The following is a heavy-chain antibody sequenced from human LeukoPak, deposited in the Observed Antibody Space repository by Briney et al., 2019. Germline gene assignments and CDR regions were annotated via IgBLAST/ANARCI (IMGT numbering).Heavy chain of an antibody. CDR2: INAGNGDA. CDR1: GYTFSHFG. V-gene: IGHV1-3*01. J-gene: IGHJ4*02. Sequence: ASVKVSCKASGYTFSHFGVQWVRQAPGQTPEWMGWINAGNGDAKYSPKFQGRVTMTTDTSATTLYMELNSLRSEDTAVYYCATPIKGRYYFDHWGQGTLVTVSS. CDR3: ATPIKGRYYFDH.